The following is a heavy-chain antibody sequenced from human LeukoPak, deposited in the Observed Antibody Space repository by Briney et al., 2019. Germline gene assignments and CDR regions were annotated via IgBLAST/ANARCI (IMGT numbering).Heavy chain of an antibody. CDR2: IIPIFGTA. CDR1: GDTFSSYA. D-gene: IGHD1-14*01. J-gene: IGHJ4*02. Sequence: AASVKVSCKASGDTFSSYAISWVRQAPGQGLEWMGGIIPIFGTANYAQKFQGRVTITADESTSTAYMELSSLRSEDTAVYYCARGGEPRFDYWGQGTLVTVSS. V-gene: IGHV1-69*13. CDR3: ARGGEPRFDY.